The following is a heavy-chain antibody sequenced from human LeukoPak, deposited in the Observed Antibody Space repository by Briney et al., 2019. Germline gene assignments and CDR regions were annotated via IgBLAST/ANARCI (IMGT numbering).Heavy chain of an antibody. Sequence: SGGSLRLSCAASGFTFSSYAMSWVRQAPGRELEWVSAISGSGGSTYYADSVKGRFTISRDNSKNTLYLQMNSLRAEDTAVYYCAKGRIIAAAGNLDYWGQGILVTVSS. CDR3: AKGRIIAAAGNLDY. V-gene: IGHV3-23*01. D-gene: IGHD6-13*01. CDR1: GFTFSSYA. J-gene: IGHJ4*02. CDR2: ISGSGGST.